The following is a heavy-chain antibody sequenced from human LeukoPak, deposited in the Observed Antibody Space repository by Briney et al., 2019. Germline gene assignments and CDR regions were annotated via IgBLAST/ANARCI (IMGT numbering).Heavy chain of an antibody. CDR2: IIPIFGTA. CDR3: ARDPSYYYYYGMDV. J-gene: IGHJ6*02. CDR1: GGTFSSYA. Sequence: ASVKVSCKASGGTFSSYAISWVRQAPGQGLGWMGGIIPIFGTANYAQKFQGRVTITADESTSTAYMELSSLRSEDTAVYYCARDPSYYYYYGMDVWGQGTTVTVSS. V-gene: IGHV1-69*13.